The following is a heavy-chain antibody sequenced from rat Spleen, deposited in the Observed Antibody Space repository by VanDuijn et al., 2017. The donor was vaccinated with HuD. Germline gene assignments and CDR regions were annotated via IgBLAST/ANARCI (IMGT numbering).Heavy chain of an antibody. V-gene: IGHV5-25*01. D-gene: IGHD1-10*01. CDR2: ISTSGGST. CDR3: ARHEVITTRGYFDY. Sequence: EVQLVESGGGLVQPGRSLKLSCAASRFTFSNYDMAWVRQAPTKGLEWVASISTSGGSTYYRDSVKGRFTVSRDNAKSTLYLQMDSLRSEDTATYYCARHEVITTRGYFDYWGQGVMVTVSS. J-gene: IGHJ2*01. CDR1: RFTFSNYD.